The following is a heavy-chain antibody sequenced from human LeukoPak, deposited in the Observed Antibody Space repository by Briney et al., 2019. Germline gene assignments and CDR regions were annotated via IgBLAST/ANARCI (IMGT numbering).Heavy chain of an antibody. CDR3: ARRYGSGSYDKFDY. CDR2: IFSTGST. J-gene: IGHJ4*02. Sequence: PSETLSLTCTVSGGSISSYHWNWIRQPPREGLEWIGYIFSTGSTNYNPSLKSRVTISLDTSKSQFSLRLTSVTAADTAVYYCARRYGSGSYDKFDYWGQGTLVTVSS. D-gene: IGHD3-10*01. V-gene: IGHV4-59*08. CDR1: GGSISSYH.